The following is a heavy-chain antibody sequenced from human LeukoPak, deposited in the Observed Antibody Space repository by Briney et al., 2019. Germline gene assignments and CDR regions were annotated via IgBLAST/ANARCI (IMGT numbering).Heavy chain of an antibody. V-gene: IGHV3-30*02. J-gene: IGHJ6*03. D-gene: IGHD3-10*01. CDR1: GFTFSSYG. CDR3: AKAELLVHHYYYYMDV. Sequence: GGSLRLSCAASGFTFSSYGMHWVRQAPGKGLEWVAFIRYDGSNKYYADSVKGRFTISRDNSKNTLYLQMNSLRAEDTAIYYCAKAELLVHHYYYYMDVWGKGTTVTVSS. CDR2: IRYDGSNK.